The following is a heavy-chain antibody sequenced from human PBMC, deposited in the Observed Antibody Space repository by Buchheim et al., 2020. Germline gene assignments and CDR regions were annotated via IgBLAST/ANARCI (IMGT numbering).Heavy chain of an antibody. V-gene: IGHV3-30-3*01. J-gene: IGHJ6*02. D-gene: IGHD2-2*01. Sequence: QVQLVESGGGVVQPGRSLRLSCAASGFTFSSYAMHWVRQAPGKGLEWVAVISYDGSNKYYADSVKGRFTISRDNSKNTLYLQMNSLRAEDTAVYYCARDLGIVVVPAAYYYYGMDVWGQGTT. CDR3: ARDLGIVVVPAAYYYYGMDV. CDR1: GFTFSSYA. CDR2: ISYDGSNK.